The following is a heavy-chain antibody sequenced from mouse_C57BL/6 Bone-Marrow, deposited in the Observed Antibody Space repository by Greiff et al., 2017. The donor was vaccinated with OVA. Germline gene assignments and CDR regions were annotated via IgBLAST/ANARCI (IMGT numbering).Heavy chain of an antibody. CDR3: ARWRGNYDRYAMDY. J-gene: IGHJ4*01. CDR2: IYPGSGNT. D-gene: IGHD2-1*01. V-gene: IGHV1-76*01. CDR1: GYTFTDYY. Sequence: VQLQQSGAELVRPGASVKLSCKASGYTFTDYYINWVKQRPGQGLEWIARIYPGSGNTYYNEKFKGKATLTAEKSSSTAYMQLSSLTSEDSAVYFCARWRGNYDRYAMDYWGQGTSVTVSS.